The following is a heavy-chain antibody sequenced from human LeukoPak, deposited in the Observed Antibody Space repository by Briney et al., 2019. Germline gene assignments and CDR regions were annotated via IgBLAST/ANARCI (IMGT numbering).Heavy chain of an antibody. Sequence: GGSLRLSSAASGFIFNDYAMHWVRQTPGKGLEWVSGITWDSATIDYADSVKGRFTISRDNAKKSLYLQMNSLRAEDTALYYCAKQGPYCSSTSCSHAFNVWGQGTMVTVS. CDR1: GFIFNDYA. J-gene: IGHJ3*01. CDR3: AKQGPYCSSTSCSHAFNV. D-gene: IGHD2-2*01. V-gene: IGHV3-9*01. CDR2: ITWDSATI.